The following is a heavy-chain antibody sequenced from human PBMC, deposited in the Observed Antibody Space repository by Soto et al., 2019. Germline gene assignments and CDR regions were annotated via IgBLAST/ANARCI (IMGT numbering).Heavy chain of an antibody. D-gene: IGHD3-22*01. CDR1: GFTFSSYG. V-gene: IGHV3-30*18. CDR2: ISYDGSNK. J-gene: IGHJ4*02. CDR3: ANAGDYYDSSGPLDY. Sequence: GGSLRLSCAASGFTFSSYGMHWVRQAPGKGLEWVAVISYDGSNKYYADSVKGRFTISRDNSKNTLYLQMNSLRAEDTAEYYCANAGDYYDSSGPLDYWGQGTLVTVSS.